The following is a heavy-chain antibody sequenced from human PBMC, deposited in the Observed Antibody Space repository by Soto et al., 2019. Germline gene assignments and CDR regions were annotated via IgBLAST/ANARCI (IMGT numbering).Heavy chain of an antibody. CDR2: IIPIFGTA. V-gene: IGHV1-69*01. J-gene: IGHJ4*02. CDR1: GGTFSSYA. Sequence: QVQLVQSGAEVKKPGSSVKVSCKASGGTFSSYAISWVRQAPGQGLEWMGGIIPIFGTANYAQKFQGRVTSTADESTSTAYMELSSLRSEDTAVYDCARDRIAVAGRGICYFDFWGQGTLVTVSS. CDR3: ARDRIAVAGRGICYFDF. D-gene: IGHD6-19*01.